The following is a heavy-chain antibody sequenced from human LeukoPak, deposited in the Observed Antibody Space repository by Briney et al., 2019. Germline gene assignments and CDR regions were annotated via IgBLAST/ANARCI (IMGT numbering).Heavy chain of an antibody. J-gene: IGHJ4*02. Sequence: SETLSLTCTVSGGSISSYYWSWIRQPPGKGLEWIGYIYYSGSTNYNPSLKSRVTISVDTSKNQSSLKLSSVTAADTAVYYCARVTPRAAAGTGDGFDYWGQGTLVTVSS. D-gene: IGHD6-13*01. CDR3: ARVTPRAAAGTGDGFDY. CDR2: IYYSGST. V-gene: IGHV4-59*01. CDR1: GGSISSYY.